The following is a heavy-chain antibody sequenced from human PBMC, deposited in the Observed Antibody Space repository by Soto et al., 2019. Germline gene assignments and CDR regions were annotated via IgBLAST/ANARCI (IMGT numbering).Heavy chain of an antibody. CDR1: GGSISSGDYY. J-gene: IGHJ4*02. V-gene: IGHV4-30-4*08. D-gene: IGHD5-18*01. Sequence: SETLSLTCTVSGGSISSGDYYWSWIRQPPGKGLEWIGYIYYSGSTYYNPSLKSRVTISVDASKNQFSLKLSSVTAVDTAVYYCARTAMGISYFDYWGQGTLVTVSS. CDR3: ARTAMGISYFDY. CDR2: IYYSGST.